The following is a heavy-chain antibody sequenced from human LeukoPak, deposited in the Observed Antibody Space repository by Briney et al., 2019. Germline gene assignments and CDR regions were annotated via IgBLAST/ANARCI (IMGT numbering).Heavy chain of an antibody. Sequence: ASVKVSCKASGYTFTSYYMHWVRQAPGQGLEWMGIINPSGGSTSYAQKFQGRVTMTRDMSTSTVYMELSSLRSEDTAVYYCARAGYGGNPVDYWGQGTLVTVSS. CDR2: INPSGGST. D-gene: IGHD4-23*01. V-gene: IGHV1-46*01. CDR1: GYTFTSYY. J-gene: IGHJ4*02. CDR3: ARAGYGGNPVDY.